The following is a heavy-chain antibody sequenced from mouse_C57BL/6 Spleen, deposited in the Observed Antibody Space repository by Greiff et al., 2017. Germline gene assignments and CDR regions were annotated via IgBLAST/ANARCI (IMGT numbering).Heavy chain of an antibody. CDR3: ARSGITTVVADY. Sequence: QVQLQQSGAELARPGASVKLSCKASGYTFTSYGISWVKQRTGQGLEWIGEINPRSGNTYYNAKFKGKAQLTADKSSSTAYMELRSLTSEDSAVYFCARSGITTVVADYWGQGTTRTVSS. CDR2: INPRSGNT. J-gene: IGHJ2*01. CDR1: GYTFTSYG. D-gene: IGHD1-1*01. V-gene: IGHV1-81*01.